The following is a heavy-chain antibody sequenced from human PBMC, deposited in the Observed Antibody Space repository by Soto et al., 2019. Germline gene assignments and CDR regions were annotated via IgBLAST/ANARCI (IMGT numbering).Heavy chain of an antibody. CDR3: ARDIWGIAATDTGDYGLDV. V-gene: IGHV3-74*01. D-gene: IGHD6-13*01. J-gene: IGHJ6*02. CDR2: INSDGSRT. CDR1: GFTFSTYW. Sequence: GGSLRLSCAASGFTFSTYWMHWVRQAPGKGLVWVSRINSDGSRTSYADPVRGRLTISRENAKNTLYLQMNSLRAEDTAVYYCARDIWGIAATDTGDYGLDVWGQGTTVTVSS.